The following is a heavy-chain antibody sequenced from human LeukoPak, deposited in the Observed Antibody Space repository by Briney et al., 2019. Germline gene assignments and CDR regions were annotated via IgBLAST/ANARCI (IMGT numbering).Heavy chain of an antibody. Sequence: GGSLRLSCTVSGFTVSSNSMSWVRQAPGKGLEWVSSISSSSSYIYYTDSVKGRFTISRDNAKNSLYLQMNSLRAEDTAVYYCARHKYEIPYYYGSGGSGLYYYYMDVWGKGTTVTISS. CDR2: ISSSSSYI. CDR3: ARHKYEIPYYYGSGGSGLYYYYMDV. J-gene: IGHJ6*03. CDR1: GFTVSSNS. V-gene: IGHV3-21*01. D-gene: IGHD3-10*01.